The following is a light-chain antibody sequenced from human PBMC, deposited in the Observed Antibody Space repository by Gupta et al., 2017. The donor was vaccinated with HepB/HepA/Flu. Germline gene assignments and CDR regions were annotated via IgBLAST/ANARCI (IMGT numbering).Light chain of an antibody. Sequence: QSVLTPPPSASGTPGQRVTISCSGSSSNIGSKTVKWYQQVPGTAPKLLIYTNNQRPSGVPDRFSCSKSGTSASLAIIGLQSEDEADYYCATWDDSLNGWVFGGGTKLTVL. CDR3: ATWDDSLNGWV. CDR1: SSNIGSKT. J-gene: IGLJ3*02. CDR2: TNN. V-gene: IGLV1-44*01.